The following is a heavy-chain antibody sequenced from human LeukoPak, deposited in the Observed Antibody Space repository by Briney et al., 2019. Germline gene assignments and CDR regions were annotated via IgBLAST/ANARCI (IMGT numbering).Heavy chain of an antibody. D-gene: IGHD3-22*01. J-gene: IGHJ4*02. CDR1: GFTFSSYW. CDR2: IKQDGSEK. Sequence: GGSLRLSCAASGFTFSSYWMSWVRQAPGKGLEWVANIKQDGSEKYYVGSVKGRFTISRDNAENSLYLQMNSLEAEDTAVYFCARAYDSGSYYDGTDYRGQGTLVTVSS. CDR3: ARAYDSGSYYDGTDY. V-gene: IGHV3-7*03.